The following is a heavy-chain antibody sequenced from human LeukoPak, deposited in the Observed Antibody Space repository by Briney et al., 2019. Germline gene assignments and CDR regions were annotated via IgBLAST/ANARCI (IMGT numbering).Heavy chain of an antibody. V-gene: IGHV3-33*01. CDR2: VWYDGSNK. D-gene: IGHD3-22*01. J-gene: IGHJ1*01. CDR3: ARDSSGSTGYFHH. CDR1: GFTFSRFG. Sequence: GGSLRLSCAASGFTFSRFGMHWVRQDPGKWLEWVAVVWYDGSNKYYADSVKGRFTISKDNSMNTLYLQMNSLRAEDTATYYCARDSSGSTGYFHHWGQGTLVTVSS.